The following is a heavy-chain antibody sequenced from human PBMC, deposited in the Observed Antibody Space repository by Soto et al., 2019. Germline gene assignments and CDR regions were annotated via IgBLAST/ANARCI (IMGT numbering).Heavy chain of an antibody. CDR3: ARADYSSSWSNYYYYYMDV. D-gene: IGHD6-13*01. V-gene: IGHV4-59*01. CDR2: IYYSGST. CDR1: GGSISSYY. J-gene: IGHJ6*03. Sequence: SETLSLTCTVSGGSISSYYWSWIRQSPGKGLEWIGYIYYSGSTNYNPSLKSRVTISVDTSKNQFSLKLSSVTAADTAVYYCARADYSSSWSNYYYYYMDVWGKGTTVTVSS.